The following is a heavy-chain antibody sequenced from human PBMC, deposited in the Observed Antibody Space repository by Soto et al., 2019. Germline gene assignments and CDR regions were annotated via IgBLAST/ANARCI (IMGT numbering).Heavy chain of an antibody. D-gene: IGHD4-17*01. CDR1: GGSFSGYN. J-gene: IGHJ4*02. V-gene: IGHV4-34*01. Sequence: SETLSLTCAVYGGSFSGYNWSWIRQPPGKGLEWIGEINHSGSANSNASLKSRVTISVDTSKNQFFLKLSSVTAADTAVYYCARFGGHTVTNDYWSQGTLVTVSS. CDR3: ARFGGHTVTNDY. CDR2: INHSGSA.